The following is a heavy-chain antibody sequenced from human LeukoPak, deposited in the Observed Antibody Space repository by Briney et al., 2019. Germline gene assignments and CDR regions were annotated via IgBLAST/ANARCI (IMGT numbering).Heavy chain of an antibody. CDR2: IRYDGSNK. Sequence: GGSLRLSCAASGFTFSSYGMHCVRQGPGKGLEWVAFIRYDGSNKYYADSVKGRFTISRDNSKNTLYLQMNSLRAEDTAVYYCAKDLMGALWFGELVDYWGQGTLVTVSS. V-gene: IGHV3-30*02. CDR1: GFTFSSYG. D-gene: IGHD3-10*01. J-gene: IGHJ4*02. CDR3: AKDLMGALWFGELVDY.